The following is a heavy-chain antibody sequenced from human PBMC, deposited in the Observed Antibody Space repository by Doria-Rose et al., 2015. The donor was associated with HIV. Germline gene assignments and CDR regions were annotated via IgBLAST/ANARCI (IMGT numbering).Heavy chain of an antibody. J-gene: IGHJ4*02. V-gene: IGHV3-21*01. CDR2: ISPGRNYI. CDR3: ARDSGPGHFDY. Sequence: KGLEWVSSISPGRNYIYYADSVKGRFTISRDNAKNSLYLQTNSLRAKDTAVYYCARDSGPGHFDYWGQGTLVTVSS.